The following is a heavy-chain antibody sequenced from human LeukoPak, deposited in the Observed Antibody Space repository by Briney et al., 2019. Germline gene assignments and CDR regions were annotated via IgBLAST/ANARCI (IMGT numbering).Heavy chain of an antibody. D-gene: IGHD1-1*01. CDR3: ARVVERGCFDY. CDR2: INPNSGGT. Sequence: ASVKVSCKASGYTFTGYCMHWVRQAPGQGLEWMGRINPNSGGTNYAQKFQGRVTMTRDTSISTAYMELSRLRSDDTAVYYCARVVERGCFDYWGQGTLVTVSS. V-gene: IGHV1-2*06. J-gene: IGHJ4*02. CDR1: GYTFTGYC.